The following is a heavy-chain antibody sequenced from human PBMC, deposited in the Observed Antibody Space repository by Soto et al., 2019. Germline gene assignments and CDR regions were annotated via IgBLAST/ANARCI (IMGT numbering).Heavy chain of an antibody. V-gene: IGHV3-23*01. D-gene: IGHD2-15*01. CDR1: GFTFSSYA. CDR3: AKDGVVVVAATPRFLLNWFDP. Sequence: GGSLRLSCAASGFTFSSYAMSWVRQAPGKGLEWVSAISGSGGSTYYADSVKGRFTISRDNSKNTLYMQINSLRAEDTAVYYCAKDGVVVVAATPRFLLNWFDPWGQGTLVTVSS. J-gene: IGHJ5*02. CDR2: ISGSGGST.